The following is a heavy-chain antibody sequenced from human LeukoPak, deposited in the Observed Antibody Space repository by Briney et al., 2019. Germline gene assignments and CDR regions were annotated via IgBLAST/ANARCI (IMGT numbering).Heavy chain of an antibody. D-gene: IGHD3-10*01. V-gene: IGHV4-61*02. CDR3: GSSSSGSYNPPFDY. CDR2: IYTRGRI. Sequence: TSETLSLTCTVSGCSINSGTYYWSWIRQPAGKGLEWIGRIYTRGRINYNPSLKSRVAISVDTSKNQFSLKLSSVTDADTVVYYGGSSSSGSYNPPFDYWGHGTLVTVSS. J-gene: IGHJ4*01. CDR1: GCSINSGTYY.